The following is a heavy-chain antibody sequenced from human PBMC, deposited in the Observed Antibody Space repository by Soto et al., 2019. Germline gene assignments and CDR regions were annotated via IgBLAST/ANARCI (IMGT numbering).Heavy chain of an antibody. V-gene: IGHV3-64D*06. D-gene: IGHD2-15*01. Sequence: GGSLRLSCSASGFIFTNYAMHWVRQAPGKGLEYVSSISSNGGSTYYADSVKGRFIISRDNSKNTLYLQMSSLTIEDTAVYYCVKDRWIDYWGQGPLVTVS. CDR3: VKDRWIDY. CDR1: GFIFTNYA. J-gene: IGHJ4*02. CDR2: ISSNGGST.